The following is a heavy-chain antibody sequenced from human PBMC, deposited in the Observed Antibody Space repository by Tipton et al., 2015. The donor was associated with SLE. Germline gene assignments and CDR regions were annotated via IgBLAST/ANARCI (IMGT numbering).Heavy chain of an antibody. J-gene: IGHJ6*02. D-gene: IGHD3-10*01. V-gene: IGHV1-18*01. CDR1: GYTFSSFG. CDR2: ISVYNGNM. Sequence: QVQLVPSGAEVKKPGASVKVSCKASGYTFSSFGITWVRQAPGQGLEWMGWISVYNGNMNYAQNFQGRVTMTTDTSRSIAYMELRSLRSDDTALYYCARDIRWFGEGWYGMDVWGQGTTVTVSS. CDR3: ARDIRWFGEGWYGMDV.